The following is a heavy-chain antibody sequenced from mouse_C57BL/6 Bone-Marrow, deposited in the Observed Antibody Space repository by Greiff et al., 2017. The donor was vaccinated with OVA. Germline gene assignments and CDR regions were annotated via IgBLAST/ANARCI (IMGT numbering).Heavy chain of an antibody. CDR1: GFTFSNYW. CDR3: TVSLVY. D-gene: IGHD1-1*02. V-gene: IGHV6-3*01. J-gene: IGHJ2*01. Sequence: EVKLVESGGGLVQPGGSMKLSCVASGFTFSNYWMNWVRQSPEKGLEWVAQIRLKSDNYATHYAASVKGRFTISRDDSKSNVYLQMNNLRAEDTRIYYCTVSLVYWGQGTTLTVSS. CDR2: IRLKSDNYAT.